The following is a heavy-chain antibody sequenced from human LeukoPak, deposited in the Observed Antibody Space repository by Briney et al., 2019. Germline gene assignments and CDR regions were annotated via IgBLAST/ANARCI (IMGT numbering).Heavy chain of an antibody. CDR1: GFTFSSYW. CDR3: ARDGIAAPHDY. Sequence: GGSLRLSCAASGFTFSSYWMHWVRQAPGKGLVWVSRINSDGSSTSYADSVKGRSTISRDNAKNTLYLQMNSLRAEDTAVYYCARDGIAAPHDYWRQGTLVTVSS. J-gene: IGHJ4*02. CDR2: INSDGSST. V-gene: IGHV3-74*01. D-gene: IGHD6-25*01.